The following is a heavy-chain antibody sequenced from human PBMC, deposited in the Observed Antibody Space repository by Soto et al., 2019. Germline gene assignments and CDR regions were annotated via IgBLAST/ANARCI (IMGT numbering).Heavy chain of an antibody. CDR2: INPNGGST. J-gene: IGHJ6*03. D-gene: IGHD3-10*01. Sequence: ASVKVSCKASGYIFINYYIHWVRQAPGQGLEWIGIINPNGGSTNYAQKFRGRVTMARDTSTSTAYMELRSLRSDDTAVYYCARADWDGEYYYYMDVWGKGTTVNVS. V-gene: IGHV1-46*01. CDR1: GYIFINYY. CDR3: ARADWDGEYYYYMDV.